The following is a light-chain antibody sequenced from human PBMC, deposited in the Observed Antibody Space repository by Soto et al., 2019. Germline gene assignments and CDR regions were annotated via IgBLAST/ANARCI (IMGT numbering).Light chain of an antibody. CDR3: LLLCGATWV. Sequence: QAVVTQEPSLTVSPGGTATLTCASSTGAVTNGCFPNWFQQKPGQPPRPLIYNTNNKHSWTPARFSGSLLGGNAALTLSGVQPEDEAEYYCLLLCGATWVFGGGTKLTVL. V-gene: IGLV7-43*01. CDR1: TGAVTNGCF. CDR2: NTN. J-gene: IGLJ3*02.